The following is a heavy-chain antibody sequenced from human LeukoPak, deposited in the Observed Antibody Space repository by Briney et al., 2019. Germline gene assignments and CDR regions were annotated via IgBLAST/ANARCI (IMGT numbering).Heavy chain of an antibody. CDR2: IKQDGSEK. Sequence: GGSLRLSCAASGFTFSTYWMSWVRQAPGKGLEWVANIKQDGSEKYYVDSVKGRFTISRDNAKNSLYLQMNSLRAEDTAVYYCAKDRWGSYDSSGYPHYWGQGTLVTVSS. CDR3: AKDRWGSYDSSGYPHY. CDR1: GFTFSTYW. D-gene: IGHD3-22*01. V-gene: IGHV3-7*01. J-gene: IGHJ4*02.